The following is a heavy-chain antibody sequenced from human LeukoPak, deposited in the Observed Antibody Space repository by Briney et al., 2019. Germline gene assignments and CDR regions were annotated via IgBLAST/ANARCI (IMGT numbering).Heavy chain of an antibody. CDR2: I. J-gene: IGHJ3*02. D-gene: IGHD3-22*01. V-gene: IGHV4-39*07. CDR1: GGSISTSSYY. CDR3: ALNYYDSSGYPNAFDI. Sequence: SETLSLTCTVSGGSISTSSYYWGWVRQPPGKGLEWIGNIFSPSLKSRVTISVDSSKNQLSLKLSSVTAADTAVYYCALNYYDSSGYPNAFDIWGQGTMVTVSS.